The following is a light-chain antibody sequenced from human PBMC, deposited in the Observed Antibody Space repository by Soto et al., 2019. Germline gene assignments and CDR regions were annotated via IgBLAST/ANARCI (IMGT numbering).Light chain of an antibody. CDR3: SSYTTSNTRQIV. CDR2: DVT. J-gene: IGLJ1*01. Sequence: QSALTQPASVSGSPGQSITISCTGTSSDVGGYNYVSWYQNHPGKAPKLIIYDVTNRPSGVSNPFSGSKSGNTASLTISGLQPEDEADYYCSSYTTSNTRQIVFGTGTKLTVL. V-gene: IGLV2-14*03. CDR1: SSDVGGYNY.